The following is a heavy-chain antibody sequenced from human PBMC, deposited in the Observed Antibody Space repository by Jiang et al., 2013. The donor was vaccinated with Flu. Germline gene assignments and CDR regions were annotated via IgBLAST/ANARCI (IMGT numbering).Heavy chain of an antibody. J-gene: IGHJ5*02. Sequence: LLKPSETLSLTCTVSRGSIAGYYCSWIRQTAGKGLEWIGRIHDTGAANYNPSLQSRVTMSIDTSKNQFSLNLHSVTAADTAIYYCARDSLYDFWSGYLNWFDPWGQGILVTVSS. CDR2: IHDTGAA. CDR1: RGSIAGYY. D-gene: IGHD3-3*01. V-gene: IGHV4-4*07. CDR3: ARDSLYDFWSGYLNWFDP.